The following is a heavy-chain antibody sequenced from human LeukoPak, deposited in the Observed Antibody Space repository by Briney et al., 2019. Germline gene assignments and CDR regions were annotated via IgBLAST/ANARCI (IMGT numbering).Heavy chain of an antibody. CDR1: GYTFTSYI. D-gene: IGHD1-26*01. CDR3: ARADSPGASYHY. Sequence: ASVKVSCKASGYTFTSYIINWVRQATGQGLEWMGWMNPNSGNTVFAHKFRGRVTITRSTSISTAYMELSSLRSQDTAVYYCARADSPGASYHYWGQGTLVTVSS. CDR2: MNPNSGNT. J-gene: IGHJ4*02. V-gene: IGHV1-8*03.